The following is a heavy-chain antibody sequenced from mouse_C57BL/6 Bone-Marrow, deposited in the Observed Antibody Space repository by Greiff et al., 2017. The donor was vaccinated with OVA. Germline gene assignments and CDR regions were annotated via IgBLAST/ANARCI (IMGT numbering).Heavy chain of an antibody. CDR1: GYTFTSYW. J-gene: IGHJ4*01. D-gene: IGHD2-4*01. CDR3: ARSNYEHYYAMDY. V-gene: IGHV1-7*01. Sequence: VMLVESGAELAKPGASVKLSCKASGYTFTSYWMHWVKQRPGQGLEWIGYINPSSGYTKYNQKFKDKATLTADKSSSTAYMQLSSLTYEDSAVYYCARSNYEHYYAMDYWGQGTSVTVSS. CDR2: INPSSGYT.